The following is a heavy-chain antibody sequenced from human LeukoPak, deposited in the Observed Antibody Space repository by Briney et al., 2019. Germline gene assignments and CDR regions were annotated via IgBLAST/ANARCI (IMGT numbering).Heavy chain of an antibody. Sequence: GDSVKVSCKASGYTFSGYHIHWVRQAPGQGLEWMGWILPNSGGTHYGQKFQGRVTMTGDTSINTAYIELTSLTSDDTAVYYCRRGGPSGSYMASDYWGQGTLVTVSS. CDR3: RRGGPSGSYMASDY. CDR2: ILPNSGGT. CDR1: GYTFSGYH. V-gene: IGHV1-2*02. J-gene: IGHJ4*02. D-gene: IGHD1-26*01.